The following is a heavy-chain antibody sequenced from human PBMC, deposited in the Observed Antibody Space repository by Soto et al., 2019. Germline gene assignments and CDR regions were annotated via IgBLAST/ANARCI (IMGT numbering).Heavy chain of an antibody. CDR2: ISYDGSNK. J-gene: IGHJ4*02. CDR3: AKVASPEGQYSSSWYYFDY. D-gene: IGHD6-13*01. V-gene: IGHV3-30*18. CDR1: GFTFSSYG. Sequence: GGSLRLSCAASGFTFSSYGMHWFRQAPGKGLEWVAVISYDGSNKYYADSVKGRFTISRDNSKNTLYLQMNSLRAEDTAVYYCAKVASPEGQYSSSWYYFDYWGQGTLVTVSS.